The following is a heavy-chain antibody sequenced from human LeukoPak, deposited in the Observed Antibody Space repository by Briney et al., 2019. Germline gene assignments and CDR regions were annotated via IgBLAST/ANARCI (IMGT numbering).Heavy chain of an antibody. J-gene: IGHJ4*02. V-gene: IGHV4-59*11. CDR2: IYYSGST. CDR3: ARGSGQWGFDS. Sequence: PSETLSLTCTVSGGSISSHYWSWIRQPPGQTLEWIGYIYYSGSTNYNPSLRSRVTISVDSSKNQFSLKLSSVTAADTAVYYCARGSGQWGFDSWGQGTLVTVSS. D-gene: IGHD3-10*01. CDR1: GGSISSHY.